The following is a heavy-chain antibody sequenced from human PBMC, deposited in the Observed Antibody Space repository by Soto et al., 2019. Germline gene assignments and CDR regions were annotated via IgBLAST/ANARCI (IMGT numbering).Heavy chain of an antibody. V-gene: IGHV3-23*01. Sequence: PGGSLRLSCAASGFTFSSYAMSWVRQAPGKGLEWVSAISGSGGSTYYADSVKGRFTISRDNSKNTLYLQMNSLRAEDTAVYYCAKVVSMTPTLRGDAFDIWGQGTMVTVSS. CDR3: AKVVSMTPTLRGDAFDI. D-gene: IGHD3-10*01. CDR1: GFTFSSYA. J-gene: IGHJ3*02. CDR2: ISGSGGST.